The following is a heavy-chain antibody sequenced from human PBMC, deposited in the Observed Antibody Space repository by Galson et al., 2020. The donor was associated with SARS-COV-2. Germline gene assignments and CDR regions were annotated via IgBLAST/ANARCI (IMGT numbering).Heavy chain of an antibody. CDR1: GGSFRNYY. Sequence: SQTLSLTCAVYGGSFRNYYWTWIRQSPEKGLEWLGEIIHRGRPNYNRSPKSRAAMSVDASKNQFSLSLSSVTAADTPVYYCARGAEERRIIVVVPYYYSYMDVWGSGTTVTVSS. CDR3: ARGAEERRIIVVVPYYYSYMDV. J-gene: IGHJ6*03. D-gene: IGHD2-15*01. CDR2: IIHRGRP. V-gene: IGHV4-34*01.